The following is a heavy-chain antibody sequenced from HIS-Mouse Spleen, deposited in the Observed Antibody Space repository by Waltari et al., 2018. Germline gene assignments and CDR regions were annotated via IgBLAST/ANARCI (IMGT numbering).Heavy chain of an antibody. J-gene: IGHJ2*01. D-gene: IGHD6-13*01. Sequence: QLQLQASGPGLVKPSETLSLTCTVSGGSISSSRYYWGWLRQPPGKGLEWIGSIYYSGSTYYNPSLKSRVTISVDTSKNQFSLKLSSVTAADTAVYYCAREIPYSSSWYDWYFDLWGRGTLVTVSS. V-gene: IGHV4-39*07. CDR1: GGSISSSRYY. CDR2: IYYSGST. CDR3: AREIPYSSSWYDWYFDL.